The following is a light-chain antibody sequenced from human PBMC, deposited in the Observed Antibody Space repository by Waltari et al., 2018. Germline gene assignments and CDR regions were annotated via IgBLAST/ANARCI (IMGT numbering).Light chain of an antibody. CDR1: QSVLYSSNNKNY. Sequence: DIVMTQSPDSLAVSLGERATINCKSSQSVLYSSNNKNYLAWYQQKPGQPPKLRIYWASTREFGVPDRFSGSGSGTDFTPPISSLQAEDVAVYYCQQYYSTPPRTFGQGTKVEIK. J-gene: IGKJ1*01. V-gene: IGKV4-1*01. CDR3: QQYYSTPPRT. CDR2: WAS.